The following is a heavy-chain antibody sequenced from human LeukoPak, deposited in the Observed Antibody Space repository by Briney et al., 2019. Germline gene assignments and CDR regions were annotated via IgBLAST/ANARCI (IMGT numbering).Heavy chain of an antibody. Sequence: GGSLRLSCVGSVYSFSDQYMDWGRQAPGKGLEWVGRIGNEAGSFTTEYAASVKGRFTISRDDSKNSLFLQMSGLKTEDTAAYHCVRGYSGVSVYAFDIWGQGTMVTVSS. CDR2: IGNEAGSFTT. J-gene: IGHJ3*02. V-gene: IGHV3-72*01. CDR3: VRGYSGVSVYAFDI. CDR1: VYSFSDQY. D-gene: IGHD5-12*01.